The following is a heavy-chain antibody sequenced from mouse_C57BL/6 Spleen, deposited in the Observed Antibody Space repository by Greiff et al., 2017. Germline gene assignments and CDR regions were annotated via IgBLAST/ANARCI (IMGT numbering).Heavy chain of an antibody. V-gene: IGHV3-6*01. CDR1: GYSITSGYY. J-gene: IGHJ3*01. Sequence: EVKLQESGPGLVKPSQSLSLTCSVTGYSITSGYYWNWIRQFPGNKLEWMGYISYDGSNNYNPSLKNRISITRDTSKNQFFLKLNSVTTEDTATYYCARDYDYDERTWFAYWGQGTLVTVSA. CDR2: ISYDGSN. CDR3: ARDYDYDERTWFAY. D-gene: IGHD2-4*01.